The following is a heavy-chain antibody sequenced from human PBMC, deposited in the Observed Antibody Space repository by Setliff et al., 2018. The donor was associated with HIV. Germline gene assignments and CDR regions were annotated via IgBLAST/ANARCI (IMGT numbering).Heavy chain of an antibody. CDR1: GGSISSHY. CDR2: IHYSGST. CDR3: ARDPYYNFVLGYFDL. D-gene: IGHD3-3*01. V-gene: IGHV4-59*11. J-gene: IGHJ2*01. Sequence: PSETLSLTCTVSGGSISSHYWSWIRQPPGKGLEWIGSIHYSGSTNYNPSLKSRVTISVDTSKNQFSLKLSSVTAADTAVYYCARDPYYNFVLGYFDLWGRGTLVTVSS.